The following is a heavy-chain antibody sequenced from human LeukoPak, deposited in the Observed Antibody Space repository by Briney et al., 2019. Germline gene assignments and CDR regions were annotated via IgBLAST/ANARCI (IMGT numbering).Heavy chain of an antibody. Sequence: PSETLSLTCSVSGGSISSYYWSWIRQPPGKGLEWIGYIYYTGSTNYNPSLKSRVTISVDTSKNQFSLKLSSVTAADTAVYYCAREVLWFGELSLGRGGFDPWGQGTLVTVSS. J-gene: IGHJ5*02. CDR3: AREVLWFGELSLGRGGFDP. D-gene: IGHD3-10*01. CDR2: IYYTGST. CDR1: GGSISSYY. V-gene: IGHV4-59*01.